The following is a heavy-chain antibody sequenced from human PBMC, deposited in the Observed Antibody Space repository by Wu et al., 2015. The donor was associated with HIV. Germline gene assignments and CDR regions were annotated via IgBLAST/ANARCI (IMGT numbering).Heavy chain of an antibody. CDR1: GYTRNTYY. V-gene: IGHV1-69*18. D-gene: IGHD3-9*01. Sequence: QVQLVQSGPEVKKPGASVKVSCKASGYTRNTYYVHWVRQAPGQGLEWMGRIIPFYSTTDYPHNLQGRVSITADESSSTVYMELSSLISDDTAVYYCARGLTGPMMTGALRYWGQGTLVAVSP. CDR3: ARGLTGPMMTGALRY. J-gene: IGHJ4*02. CDR2: IIPFYSTT.